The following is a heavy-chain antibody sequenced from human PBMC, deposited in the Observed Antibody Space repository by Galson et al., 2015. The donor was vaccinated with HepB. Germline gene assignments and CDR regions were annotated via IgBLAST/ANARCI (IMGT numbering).Heavy chain of an antibody. D-gene: IGHD3-10*01. Sequence: SLRLSCAASGFTFSSYAMSWVRQAPGKGLEWVSAISGSGGSTYYADSVKGRFTISRDNSKNTLYLQMNSLRAEDTAVYYCAKDGYYYGSGSYGRGFDYWGQGTLVTVSS. CDR1: GFTFSSYA. V-gene: IGHV3-23*01. CDR3: AKDGYYYGSGSYGRGFDY. CDR2: ISGSGGST. J-gene: IGHJ4*02.